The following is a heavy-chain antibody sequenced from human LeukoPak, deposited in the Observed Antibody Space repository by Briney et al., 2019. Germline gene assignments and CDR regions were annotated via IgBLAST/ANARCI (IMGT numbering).Heavy chain of an antibody. CDR1: GFTFSTYT. V-gene: IGHV3-23*01. J-gene: IGHJ4*02. CDR3: AKAKGYCSDGVCFSFDY. CDR2: ISDNGGRT. Sequence: PGGSLRLSCAASGFTFSTYTMAWVRQAPGGGLEWVSGISDNGGRTYYADSVKGRFTISRDNSKNTLYLQMNSLRAEDTAVYYCAKAKGYCSDGVCFSFDYWGQGTLVTVSS. D-gene: IGHD2-15*01.